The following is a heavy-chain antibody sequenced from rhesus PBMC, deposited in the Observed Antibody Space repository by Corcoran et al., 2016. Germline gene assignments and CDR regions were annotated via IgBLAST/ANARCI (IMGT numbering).Heavy chain of an antibody. CDR1: GASISSNY. CDR3: ARSSGSWSRFDV. CDR2: IYGSGGGT. Sequence: QVQLQESGPGLVKPSETLPLTCAVSGASISSNYWSWIRQAPGKGLEWIGLIYGSGGGTDCNPSLKGRVNIAIDTSKNQFSLRLSSVTAADTAVYYCARSSGSWSRFDVWGAGVLVTVSS. D-gene: IGHD6-25*01. J-gene: IGHJ5-1*01. V-gene: IGHV4S2*01.